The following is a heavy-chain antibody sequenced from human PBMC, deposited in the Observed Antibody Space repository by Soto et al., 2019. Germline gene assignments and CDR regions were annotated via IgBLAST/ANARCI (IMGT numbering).Heavy chain of an antibody. CDR1: GVTFRNYRNYA. CDR3: ARNIGGKEATGNMGFDH. D-gene: IGHD1-1*01. Sequence: GGSLRLSCAASGVTFRNYRNYALNWVRQAPGKGLEWVSGISGSGISTYYADSVKGRFSISRDNSKNTLYLQMNSLRAEDTAVYYCARNIGGKEATGNMGFDHWGQGTPVTVSS. V-gene: IGHV3-23*01. CDR2: ISGSGIST. J-gene: IGHJ4*02.